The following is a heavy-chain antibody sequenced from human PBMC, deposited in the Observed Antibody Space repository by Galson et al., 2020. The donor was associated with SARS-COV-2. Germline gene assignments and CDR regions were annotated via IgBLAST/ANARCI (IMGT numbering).Heavy chain of an antibody. V-gene: IGHV4-34*01. D-gene: IGHD2-21*01. CDR3: ARGRRDVSMILMIATSASYYFDF. J-gene: IGHJ4*02. CDR1: GGSFSGYY. CDR2: INPAGSI. Sequence: SQASETLSLTCAVYGGSFSGYYWGWIRQPPGKGLEWIGEINPAGSINYNPSLTSRVTISKDTSKNQFSLRLRSVTAADTSMYFCARGRRDVSMILMIATSASYYFDFWGQGSLVTVSS.